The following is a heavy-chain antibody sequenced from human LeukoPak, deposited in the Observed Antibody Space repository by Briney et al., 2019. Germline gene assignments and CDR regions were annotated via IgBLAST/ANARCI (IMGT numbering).Heavy chain of an antibody. CDR3: ARDRQFGRDGYLYYFDY. J-gene: IGHJ4*02. D-gene: IGHD5-24*01. V-gene: IGHV1-69*06. CDR2: IIPIFGTA. CDR1: GGTFSSYA. Sequence: ASVKVSCKASGGTFSSYAISWVRQAPGQGLEWMGGIIPIFGTANYAQKFQGRVTITADKSTSTAYMELSSLRSEDTAVYFCARDRQFGRDGYLYYFDYWGQGTLVTVSS.